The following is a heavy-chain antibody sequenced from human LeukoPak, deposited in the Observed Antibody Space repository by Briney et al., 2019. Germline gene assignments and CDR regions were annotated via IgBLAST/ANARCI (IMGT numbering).Heavy chain of an antibody. CDR1: GGSISSGGYS. V-gene: IGHV4-30-2*01. CDR2: IYHSGST. Sequence: SETLSLTCAVSGGSISSGGYSWSWIRQPPGKGLEWIVYIYHSGSTYYNPSLKSRVTISVDRSKNQFSLKLSSVTAADTAVYYCARALIQLRFLDRSYAFDIWGQGTMVTVSS. D-gene: IGHD3-3*01. J-gene: IGHJ3*02. CDR3: ARALIQLRFLDRSYAFDI.